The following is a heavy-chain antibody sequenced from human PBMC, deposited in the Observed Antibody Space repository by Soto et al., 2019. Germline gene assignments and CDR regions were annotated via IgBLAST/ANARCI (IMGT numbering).Heavy chain of an antibody. D-gene: IGHD1-1*01. V-gene: IGHV5-10-1*01. CDR2: IDPTDSYT. CDR3: ARHVVAARGWVEEPL. J-gene: IGHJ4*02. Sequence: EVQLVQSGAEVKKPGESLRISCNGSGYSFTSYWISWVRQMPGKGLEWMGRIDPTDSYTNYSPSFQGHVTISADKSISTAYLQWSSLKASDTAMYYCARHVVAARGWVEEPLWGQGTLVTVSS. CDR1: GYSFTSYW.